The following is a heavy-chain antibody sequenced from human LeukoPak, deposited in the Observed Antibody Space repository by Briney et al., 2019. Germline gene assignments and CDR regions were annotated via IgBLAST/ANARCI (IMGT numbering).Heavy chain of an antibody. CDR1: GYTFTSYY. V-gene: IGHV1-46*01. Sequence: ASVKVSCKASGYTFTSYYMHWVRQAPGQGLEWMGIINPSGGSTSYEQKFQGRVTITADKSTSTAYMELSSLRSEDTAVYYCARAPNSGGSYYYFDYWGQGTLVTVSS. CDR3: ARAPNSGGSYYYFDY. CDR2: INPSGGST. D-gene: IGHD1-26*01. J-gene: IGHJ4*02.